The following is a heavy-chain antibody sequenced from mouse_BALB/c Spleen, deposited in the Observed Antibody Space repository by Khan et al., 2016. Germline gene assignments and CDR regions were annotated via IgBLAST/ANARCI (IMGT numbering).Heavy chain of an antibody. V-gene: IGHV9-3-1*01. Sequence: QIQLVQSGPELKKPGETVKISCKATGYTFTNYGMNWVKQAPGKGLKWMGWINTYTGEPTYADDFKGRFAFSLETSASTAYLQISNLKNEDTATYYCARTTVPYYFDYWGQGTTLTVSS. CDR3: ARTTVPYYFDY. J-gene: IGHJ2*01. CDR2: INTYTGEP. D-gene: IGHD1-1*01. CDR1: GYTFTNYG.